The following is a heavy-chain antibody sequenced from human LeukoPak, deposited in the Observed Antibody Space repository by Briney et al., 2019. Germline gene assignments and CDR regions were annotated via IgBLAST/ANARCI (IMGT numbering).Heavy chain of an antibody. V-gene: IGHV3-23*01. CDR1: GFTFSHCA. CDR2: IGGSGDTT. J-gene: IGHJ4*02. CDR3: AKRDAANSKGIDY. D-gene: IGHD4/OR15-4a*01. Sequence: GGSLRLSCAASGFTFSHCAMSWVRQAPGKGLEWVSAIGGSGDTTYYADSVKGRFTISRDNSKNTLYLQMNSLRAEDTAVYVCAKRDAANSKGIDYWGQGTLVTVSS.